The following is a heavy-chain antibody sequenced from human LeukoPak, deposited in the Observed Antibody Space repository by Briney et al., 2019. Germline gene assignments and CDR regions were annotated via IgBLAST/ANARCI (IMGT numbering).Heavy chain of an antibody. Sequence: QAGGSLRLSCAASGFIFSGYWMTWVRQAPGKGIEWVASIKQDGSDQHYVDAVKGCFTISRDNAKNSLYLQMNNLRADDTAVYYCAKNIAAPRRDTYYLYCIDVWGQGTTVTASS. CDR3: AKNIAAPRRDTYYLYCIDV. CDR2: IKQDGSDQ. CDR1: GFIFSGYW. D-gene: IGHD6-25*01. J-gene: IGHJ6*02. V-gene: IGHV3-7*01.